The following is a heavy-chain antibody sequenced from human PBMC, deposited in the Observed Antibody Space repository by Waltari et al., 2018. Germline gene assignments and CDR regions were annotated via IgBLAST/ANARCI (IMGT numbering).Heavy chain of an antibody. D-gene: IGHD6-13*01. CDR3: ARGEPRVLGY. V-gene: IGHV4-34*01. J-gene: IGHJ4*02. Sequence: QVQLQQWGAGLLKPSETLSLTCAVYGGSFSGSYWSWLRQPPGKGLEWIGEINHSGSTNYNPSLKSRVTISVDTSKNQFALKLSSVTAADTAVYYCARGEPRVLGYWGQGTLVTVSS. CDR1: GGSFSGSY. CDR2: INHSGST.